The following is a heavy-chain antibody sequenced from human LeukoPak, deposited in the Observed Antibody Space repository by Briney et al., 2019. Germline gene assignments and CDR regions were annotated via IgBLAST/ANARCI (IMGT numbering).Heavy chain of an antibody. CDR1: GGSISSYY. D-gene: IGHD3-22*01. V-gene: IGHV4-59*01. CDR3: ARSLLYDSSGYYNY. CDR2: VYYSGST. Sequence: SETLSLTCTVSGGSISSYYWSWIRQPPGKGLEWIGYVYYSGSTNYNPSLKSRVTISVDTSKNQFSLKLSSVTAADTAVYYCARSLLYDSSGYYNYWGQGTLVTVSS. J-gene: IGHJ4*02.